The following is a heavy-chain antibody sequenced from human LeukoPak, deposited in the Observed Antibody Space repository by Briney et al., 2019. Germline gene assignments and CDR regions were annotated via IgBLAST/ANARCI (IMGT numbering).Heavy chain of an antibody. J-gene: IGHJ5*02. D-gene: IGHD3-10*01. CDR3: ARGGYYGSGNDFRFDP. CDR1: GGSISTSSYY. CDR2: IYYSGST. Sequence: PSETLSLTCTVSGGSISTSSYYWGWIRQPPGKGLECIGNIYYSGSTYYNPSLNSRVTISVDTSKNQFSLKVSSVTAADTAVYYCARGGYYGSGNDFRFDPWGQGTLVTVSS. V-gene: IGHV4-39*07.